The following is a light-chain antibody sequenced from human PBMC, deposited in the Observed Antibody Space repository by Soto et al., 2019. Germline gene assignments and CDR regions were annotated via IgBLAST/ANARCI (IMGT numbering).Light chain of an antibody. Sequence: QSVLTQPRSVSGSPGQSVTISCTGTGSDVGAYNCVSWYQQHPGKAPKFIIYDVSKRPSGVPDRFSGSKSGNTASLTITGLQAEDEAEYYCCSYAGSPYVFGTGTKVTVL. CDR1: GSDVGAYNC. CDR2: DVS. CDR3: CSYAGSPYV. V-gene: IGLV2-11*01. J-gene: IGLJ1*01.